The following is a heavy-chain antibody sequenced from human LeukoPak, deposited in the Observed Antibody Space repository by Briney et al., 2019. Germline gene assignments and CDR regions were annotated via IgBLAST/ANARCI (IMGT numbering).Heavy chain of an antibody. D-gene: IGHD6-13*01. CDR2: ISWNSGSI. V-gene: IGHV3-9*01. J-gene: IGHJ4*02. CDR1: GFTFDDYA. CDR3: AKDKELYSSSSHFDY. Sequence: PGRSLRLSCAASGFTFDDYAMHWVRQAPGKGLEWVSGISWNSGSIGYADSVKGRFTISRDNAKNSLYLQMNSLRAEDTALYYCAKDKELYSSSSHFDYWGQGTLVTVSS.